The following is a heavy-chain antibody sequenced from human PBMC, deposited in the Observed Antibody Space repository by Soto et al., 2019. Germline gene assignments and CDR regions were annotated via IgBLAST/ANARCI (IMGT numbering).Heavy chain of an antibody. CDR1: GGSVSRGSYY. CDR2: IYFNGST. V-gene: IGHV4-61*01. J-gene: IGHJ4*02. Sequence: PSETLSLTCTVSGGSVSRGSYYWSWIRQPPGKGLEWIGYIYFNGSTNYNPSLKSRLTISVDTSKNQFSLKLTSVTAADTAMYYCARDIRGYSRAFDYWGQGTLVTVSS. D-gene: IGHD5-18*01. CDR3: ARDIRGYSRAFDY.